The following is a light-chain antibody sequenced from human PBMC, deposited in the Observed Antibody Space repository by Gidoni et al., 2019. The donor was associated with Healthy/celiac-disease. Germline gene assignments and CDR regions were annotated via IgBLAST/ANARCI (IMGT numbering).Light chain of an antibody. CDR1: KLGDKY. Sequence: SYELTQPPSVSVSPGQTASITCSGDKLGDKYACWYQQKPGQSPVLVIYLDSKRPSGIPERFSGSNSGNTATLTISGTQAMDEADYYCQAWDSSTANYVFGTGTKVTVL. CDR3: QAWDSSTANYV. CDR2: LDS. V-gene: IGLV3-1*01. J-gene: IGLJ1*01.